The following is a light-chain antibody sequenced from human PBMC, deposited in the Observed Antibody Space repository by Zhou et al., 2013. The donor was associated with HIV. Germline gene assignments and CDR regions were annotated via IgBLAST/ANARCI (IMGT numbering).Light chain of an antibody. V-gene: IGKV1-5*03. CDR1: QSISTW. CDR2: KAS. J-gene: IGKJ2*01. Sequence: DIQMTQSPSTLSASVGDRVTITCRASQSISTWLAWYQQKPGKIPDLLIYKASTLESGVPSRFSGSGSGTEFTLTINSLQPDDFATYYCQQYDSYWYTFGPGDRRWTS. CDR3: QQYDSYWYT.